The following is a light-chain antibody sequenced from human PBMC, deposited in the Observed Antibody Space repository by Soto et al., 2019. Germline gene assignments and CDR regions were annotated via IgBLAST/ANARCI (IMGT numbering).Light chain of an antibody. J-gene: IGLJ2*01. Sequence: QSALAQPASVSGSPGQSITISCTGTSSDVGAYNSVSWYQQHPHRAPQVIIYDVNKRPSGVPDRFSGSKSGNTASLTISGLQTEDEADYYCCSYAGSYTLVFGGGTKLTVL. CDR3: CSYAGSYTLV. V-gene: IGLV2-11*01. CDR2: DVN. CDR1: SSDVGAYNS.